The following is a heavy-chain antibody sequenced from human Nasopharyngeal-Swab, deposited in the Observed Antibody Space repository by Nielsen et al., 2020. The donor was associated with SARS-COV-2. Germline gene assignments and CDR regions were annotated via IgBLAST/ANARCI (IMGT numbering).Heavy chain of an antibody. Sequence: SEKVSCKASGGTFSSYAISWVRQAPGQGLEWMGGIIIIFGTANYAQKFQGRVTITADDSTSTAYMELSSLRSEDTAVYYCARPAIAEPYYYFYGMDVWGQGTTVTVS. CDR3: ARPAIAEPYYYFYGMDV. J-gene: IGHJ6*02. D-gene: IGHD2-21*01. V-gene: IGHV1-69*13. CDR2: IIIIFGTA. CDR1: GGTFSSYA.